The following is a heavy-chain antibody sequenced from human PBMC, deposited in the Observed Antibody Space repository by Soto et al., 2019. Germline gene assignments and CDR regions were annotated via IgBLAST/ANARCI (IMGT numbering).Heavy chain of an antibody. D-gene: IGHD2-8*01. CDR2: IIPIFGTA. CDR1: GGTFSSYA. Sequence: QVQLVQSGAEVKKPGFSVKVSCKASGGTFSSYAISWVRQAPGQGLEWMGGIIPIFGTANYAQKFQGRVTITADESTTTAYKELSSNSSEDTVVYYCARSTGITGSVIMVYATDYYYYYGMDVWGQGPTVNVCS. CDR3: ARSTGITGSVIMVYATDYYYYYGMDV. J-gene: IGHJ6*02. V-gene: IGHV1-69*01.